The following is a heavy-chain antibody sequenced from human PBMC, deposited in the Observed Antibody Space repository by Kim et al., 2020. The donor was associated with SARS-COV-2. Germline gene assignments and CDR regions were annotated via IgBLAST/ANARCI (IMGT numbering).Heavy chain of an antibody. D-gene: IGHD3-10*02. Sequence: ASVKVSCKASGYTFTNYYIHWVRQAPGQGLEWMGIINPSGGNTNYAQKFQGRVTMTRDTSTNTVYMELSSLRSEDTAVYYCAREINQPNQYISMSLAYYYYYGMDVWGQGTTVTVSS. CDR2: INPSGGNT. CDR1: GYTFTNYY. J-gene: IGHJ6*02. V-gene: IGHV1-46*01. CDR3: AREINQPNQYISMSLAYYYYYGMDV.